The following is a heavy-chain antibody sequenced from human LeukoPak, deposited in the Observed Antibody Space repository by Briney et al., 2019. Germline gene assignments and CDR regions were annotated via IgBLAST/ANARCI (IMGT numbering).Heavy chain of an antibody. J-gene: IGHJ4*02. CDR1: GGSISSYY. V-gene: IGHV4-59*01. D-gene: IGHD4-17*01. CDR3: ARRGIGYGDYLDY. Sequence: SETLSLTCTVSGGSISSYYWSWIRQPPGKGLEWIGYIYYRGSTNYNPSLKSRVTISADTSKNQFSLRLSSVTAADTAVYYCARRGIGYGDYLDYWGQGTLVTVSS. CDR2: IYYRGST.